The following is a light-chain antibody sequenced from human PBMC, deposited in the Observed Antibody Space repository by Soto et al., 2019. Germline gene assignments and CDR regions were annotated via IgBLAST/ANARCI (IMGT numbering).Light chain of an antibody. Sequence: AIQMTQFPPSLSASVGDTVTITCRASQGIRSDLGWYQQKPGKAPKLLIYGAASLQKGVPSRFSGSGSGTDFTLIISRLQPEDSATYYCLQDYSYPRTFGQGTTVDIK. J-gene: IGKJ1*01. CDR3: LQDYSYPRT. CDR1: QGIRSD. V-gene: IGKV1-6*01. CDR2: GAA.